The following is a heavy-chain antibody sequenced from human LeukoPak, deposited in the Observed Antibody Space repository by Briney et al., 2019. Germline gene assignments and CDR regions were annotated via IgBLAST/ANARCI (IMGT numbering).Heavy chain of an antibody. CDR2: IYYSGST. CDR1: GGSISSYY. CDR3: ARDFSAMATGLFDY. J-gene: IGHJ4*02. D-gene: IGHD5-18*01. Sequence: KPSETLSLTCTVSGGSISSYYWSWIRQPPGKGLEWIGYIYYSGSTNYNPSLKSRVAISVDTSKNQFSLKLSSVTAADTAVYYCARDFSAMATGLFDYWGQGTLVTVSS. V-gene: IGHV4-59*01.